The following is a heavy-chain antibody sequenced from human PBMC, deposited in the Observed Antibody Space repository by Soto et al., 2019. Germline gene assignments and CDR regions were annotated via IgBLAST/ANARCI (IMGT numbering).Heavy chain of an antibody. CDR3: ARSNPLDWVPNWFDP. J-gene: IGHJ5*02. D-gene: IGHD3-9*01. CDR1: GGSISSGGYY. Sequence: QVQLQESGPGLVKPSQTLSLTCTVSGGSISSGGYYWSWIRQHPGKGLEWIGYIYYSGSTYYSSALKGRVTISIDASKNKFSLKLSSVTAAHTAVYYCARSNPLDWVPNWFDPWGQGTLVTVSS. CDR2: IYYSGST. V-gene: IGHV4-31*03.